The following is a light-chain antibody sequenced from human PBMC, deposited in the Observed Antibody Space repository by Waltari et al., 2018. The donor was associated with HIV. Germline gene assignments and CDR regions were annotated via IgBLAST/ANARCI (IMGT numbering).Light chain of an antibody. J-gene: IGKJ2*01. CDR1: QSVSSSY. CDR3: QQYGSSPYT. Sequence: EIVLTQSPGTLSLSPGERATLSCWASQSVSSSYLAWYQQKPGQAPRLLIYGASSRATGIPDRFSGRGSGTGFTLTISRLEPEDFAVYYCQQYGSSPYTFGQGTKLEIK. V-gene: IGKV3-20*01. CDR2: GAS.